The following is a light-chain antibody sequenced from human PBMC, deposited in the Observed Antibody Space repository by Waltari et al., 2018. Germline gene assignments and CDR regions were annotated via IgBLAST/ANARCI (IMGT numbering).Light chain of an antibody. Sequence: IQVTQSPSTLSASLVDRVNITCRTSENVNRHLAWYQQKPGRGPNLLIYKAYTLETGAPSKFRGSGSGTEFSLTITNLQRDDFATYFCQHYDSYQYAFGPGTKLEIK. CDR1: ENVNRH. V-gene: IGKV1-5*03. CDR3: QHYDSYQYA. J-gene: IGKJ2*01. CDR2: KAY.